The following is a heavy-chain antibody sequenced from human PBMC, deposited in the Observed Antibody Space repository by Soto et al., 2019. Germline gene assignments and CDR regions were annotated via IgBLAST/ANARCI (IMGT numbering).Heavy chain of an antibody. J-gene: IGHJ4*02. Sequence: EVQLVESGGGLVQPGGSLRLSCAASGFTFSRYWMHWVRQAPGKGLVWVSRIAGEGISTNYADSVKGRFTASRDNAKNTVYLEMSSLRAEDTAVYYCIRDLRLGGFWGQGTLVTVSS. D-gene: IGHD6-25*01. CDR1: GFTFSRYW. CDR3: IRDLRLGGF. CDR2: IAGEGIST. V-gene: IGHV3-74*01.